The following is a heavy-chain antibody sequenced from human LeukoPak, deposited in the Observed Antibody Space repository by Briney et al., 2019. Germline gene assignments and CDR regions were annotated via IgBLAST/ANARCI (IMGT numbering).Heavy chain of an antibody. CDR1: GYTFTGYY. CDR3: ARDRAVAGTGAVDV. D-gene: IGHD6-19*01. V-gene: IGHV1-2*02. CDR2: INPNSGGT. J-gene: IGHJ6*04. Sequence: ASVKVSCKASGYTFTGYYMHWVRQAPGQGLEWMGWINPNSGGTNYAQKFQGGVTMTRDTSISTAYMELSRLRSDDTAVYYCARDRAVAGTGAVDVWGKGTTVTVSS.